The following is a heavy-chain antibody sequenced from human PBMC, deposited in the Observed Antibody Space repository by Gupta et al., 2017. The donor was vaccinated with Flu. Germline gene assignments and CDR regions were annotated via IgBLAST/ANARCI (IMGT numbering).Heavy chain of an antibody. J-gene: IGHJ4*02. D-gene: IGHD2-2*01. V-gene: IGHV3-23*01. Sequence: GKGLEWVSAISGSVGSTYYADSVKGRFTISRDNSKNTLYLQMNSLRAEDTAVYYCAKGYCSSTSCYPYYFDYWGQGTLVTVSS. CDR2: ISGSVGST. CDR3: AKGYCSSTSCYPYYFDY.